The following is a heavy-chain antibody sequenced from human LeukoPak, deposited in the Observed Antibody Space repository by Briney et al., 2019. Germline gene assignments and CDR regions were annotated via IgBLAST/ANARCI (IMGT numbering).Heavy chain of an antibody. J-gene: IGHJ6*02. Sequence: KNGESLKISCKGSGDGFTTSWIAWVRQMPGKGLGWMGIIYPGDSDTRYSPSFQGQVTFSADKSINTAYLQWTSLKASDTAIYYCAREKWILGSPDYYYGADVWGQGTTVTVFS. CDR3: AREKWILGSPDYYYGADV. CDR1: GDGFTTSW. V-gene: IGHV5-51*01. CDR2: IYPGDSDT. D-gene: IGHD1-26*01.